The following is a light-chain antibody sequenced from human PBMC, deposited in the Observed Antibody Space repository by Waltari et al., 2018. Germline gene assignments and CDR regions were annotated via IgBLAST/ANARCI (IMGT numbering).Light chain of an antibody. CDR3: QTWDTDIHVV. J-gene: IGLJ2*01. CDR2: LNSDGSN. V-gene: IGLV4-69*01. CDR1: SGHSNYA. Sequence: QLVLTQSPSASASLGASVKLTCTLSSGHSNYAIAWHQQQPKKGPRYLVKLNSDGSNHKGYGIPDRSSGSSSGAERFLPISSLQSEDEGDYYCQTWDTDIHVVVGGGTKLIVL.